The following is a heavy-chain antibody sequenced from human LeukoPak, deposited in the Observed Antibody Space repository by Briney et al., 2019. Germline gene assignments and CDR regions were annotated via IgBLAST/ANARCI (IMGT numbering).Heavy chain of an antibody. D-gene: IGHD2-2*01. J-gene: IGHJ1*01. Sequence: PGRSLRLSCAASGFTFSSYGMHWVRQAPGKGLEWVAVISYDRSNKYYAHTLKGRVTISTDNSKNTLYLQMNSLRAEDTDVYYCAKEFCGHCGSTSCHSFQHWGQGTLVTVSS. V-gene: IGHV3-30*18. CDR3: AKEFCGHCGSTSCHSFQH. CDR1: GFTFSSYG. CDR2: ISYDRSNK.